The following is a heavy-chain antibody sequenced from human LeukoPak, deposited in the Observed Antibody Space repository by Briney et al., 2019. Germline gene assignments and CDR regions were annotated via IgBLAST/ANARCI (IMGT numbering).Heavy chain of an antibody. CDR3: ARGGDYGDFNFHY. V-gene: IGHV4-59*01. Sequence: SETLSLTCTVSGGSISSYYWSWIRQPPGKGLEWIGYIYYSRSTNYNPSLKSRVTISVDTSKNQFSLKLSSVTAADTAVYYCARGGDYGDFNFHYWGQGTLVTVSS. CDR1: GGSISSYY. D-gene: IGHD4-17*01. CDR2: IYYSRST. J-gene: IGHJ4*02.